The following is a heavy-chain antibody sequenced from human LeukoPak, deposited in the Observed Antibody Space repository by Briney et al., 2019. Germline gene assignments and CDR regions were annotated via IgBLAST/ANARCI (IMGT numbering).Heavy chain of an antibody. Sequence: GGSLRLSCAASGFTFSFYWLSWVRQAPGKGLEWVANIKQDGSEKYYVDSVKGRFTISRDNAKNSLYLQMNSLRAEDTAVYYCARAQRGYYYDSSGYPLGYWGQGTLVTVSS. CDR2: IKQDGSEK. D-gene: IGHD3-22*01. J-gene: IGHJ4*02. CDR3: ARAQRGYYYDSSGYPLGY. V-gene: IGHV3-7*01. CDR1: GFTFSFYW.